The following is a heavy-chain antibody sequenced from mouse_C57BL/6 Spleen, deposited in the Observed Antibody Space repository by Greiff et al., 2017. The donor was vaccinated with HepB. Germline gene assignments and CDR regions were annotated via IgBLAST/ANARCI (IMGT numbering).Heavy chain of an antibody. D-gene: IGHD2-4*01. CDR2: INPNYGTT. J-gene: IGHJ3*01. CDR1: GYSFTDYN. V-gene: IGHV1-39*01. Sequence: EVKLMESGPELVKPGASVKISCKASGYSFTDYNMNWVKQSNGKSLEWIGVINPNYGTTSYNQKFKGKATLTVDQSSSTAYMQLNSLTSEDSAVYYCASPYYDYDRGFAYWGQGTLVTVSA. CDR3: ASPYYDYDRGFAY.